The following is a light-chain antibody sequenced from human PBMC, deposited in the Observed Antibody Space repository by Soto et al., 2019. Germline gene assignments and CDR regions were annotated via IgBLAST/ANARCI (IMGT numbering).Light chain of an antibody. V-gene: IGLV2-23*01. CDR3: CSYAGSPYV. CDR2: EGS. CDR1: SSDVGSYNL. J-gene: IGLJ1*01. Sequence: QSALTQPPSASGSPGQSITISCTGTSSDVGSYNLVSWYQQHPGKAPKLMIYEGSKRPSGVSNRFSGSKSGNTASLTISGLQAEDEADYYCCSYAGSPYVFGTGTKVTVL.